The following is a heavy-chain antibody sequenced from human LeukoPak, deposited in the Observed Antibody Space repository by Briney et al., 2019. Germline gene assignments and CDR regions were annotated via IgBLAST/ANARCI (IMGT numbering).Heavy chain of an antibody. CDR1: GFTFSNAW. CDR3: TTDMGAGTTWFDY. CDR2: IKSKTDGGTT. D-gene: IGHD1-1*01. Sequence: GGSLRLSCAASGFTFSNAWMSWVRQAPGKGLEWVGRIKSKTDGGTTDYAAPVKGRFTIPRDDSKNTLYLQMNSLKTEDTAVYYCTTDMGAGTTWFDYWGQGTLVTVSS. V-gene: IGHV3-15*01. J-gene: IGHJ4*02.